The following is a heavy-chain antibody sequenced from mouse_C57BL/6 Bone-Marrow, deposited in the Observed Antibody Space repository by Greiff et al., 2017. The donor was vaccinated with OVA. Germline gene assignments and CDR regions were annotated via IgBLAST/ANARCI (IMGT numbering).Heavy chain of an antibody. CDR1: GYTFTSYW. CDR2: INPSSGYT. Sequence: QVQLKQSGAELAKPGASVKLSCKASGYTFTSYWLHWVKQRPGQGLEWIGYINPSSGYTKYNQKFKDKATLTADKSSSTAYMQLSSLTYEDSAVYYCARSWVPYYFDYWGQGTTLTVAS. V-gene: IGHV1-7*01. J-gene: IGHJ2*01. D-gene: IGHD5-1*01. CDR3: ARSWVPYYFDY.